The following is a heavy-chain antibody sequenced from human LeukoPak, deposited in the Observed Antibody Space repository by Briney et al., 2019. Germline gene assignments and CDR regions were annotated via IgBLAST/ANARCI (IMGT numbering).Heavy chain of an antibody. CDR1: GGSFSGYY. J-gene: IGHJ5*02. CDR3: ARTDPAAGFDP. Sequence: SETLSLTCAVYGGSFSGYYWSWIRQPPGKGLEWIGSIYHSGSTYYNPSLKSRVTISVDTSKNQFSLKLSSVTAADTAVYYCARTDPAAGFDPWGQGTLVTVSS. CDR2: IYHSGST. V-gene: IGHV4-34*01. D-gene: IGHD2-2*01.